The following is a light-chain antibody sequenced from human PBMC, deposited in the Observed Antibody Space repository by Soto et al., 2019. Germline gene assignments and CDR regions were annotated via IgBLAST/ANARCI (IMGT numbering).Light chain of an antibody. Sequence: QSVLTQTPSGSGAPGQRVTISCTGSSSNIGAGYDVHWYQQLPGTAPKLLIYGNSNRPSGVPDRFSGSKSGTSASLAITGLQAEDEADYYCQSYDSSLSGPVVFGGGTKLTVL. CDR3: QSYDSSLSGPVV. J-gene: IGLJ2*01. CDR2: GNS. V-gene: IGLV1-40*01. CDR1: SSNIGAGYD.